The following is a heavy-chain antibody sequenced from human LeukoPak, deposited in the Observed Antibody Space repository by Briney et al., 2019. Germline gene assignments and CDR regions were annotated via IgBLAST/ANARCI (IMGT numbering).Heavy chain of an antibody. V-gene: IGHV1-2*02. CDR2: INPNSGGT. D-gene: IGHD2-2*02. CDR3: ARDSTTKYCSSTSCYMESFDY. CDR1: GYTFTSYY. J-gene: IGHJ4*02. Sequence: ASVKVSCKASGYTFTSYYMHWVRQAPGQGLEWMGWINPNSGGTNYAQKFQGRVTMTRDTSISTAYMELSRLRSDDTAVYYCARDSTTKYCSSTSCYMESFDYWGQGTLVTVSS.